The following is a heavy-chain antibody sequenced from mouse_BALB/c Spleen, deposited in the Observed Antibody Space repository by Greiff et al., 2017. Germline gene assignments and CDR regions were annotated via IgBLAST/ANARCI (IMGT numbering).Heavy chain of an antibody. CDR2: IHYSGST. CDR1: GYSITSGYS. CDR3: ARRGAGPTWFAY. D-gene: IGHD3-3*01. J-gene: IGHJ3*01. Sequence: EVQLQESGPDLVKPSQSLSLTCTVTGYSITSGYSWHWIRQFPGNKLEWMGYIHYSGSTNYNPSLKSRISITRDTSKNQFFLQLSSVTTEDTAAYYCARRGAGPTWFAYWGQGTLVTVSA. V-gene: IGHV3-1*02.